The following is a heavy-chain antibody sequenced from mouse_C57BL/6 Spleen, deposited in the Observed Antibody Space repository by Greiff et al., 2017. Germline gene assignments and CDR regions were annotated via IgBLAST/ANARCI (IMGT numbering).Heavy chain of an antibody. CDR1: GYSFTDYN. Sequence: EVQLQQSGPELVKPGASVKISCKASGYSFTDYNMNWVKQSPGKSLEWIGVINPNYGTTSYNQKFKGKATLTVDQSSSTAYMQLNSLTSEDSAGDYCARRDLLLRQYYFDYWGQGTTLTVSS. D-gene: IGHD1-1*01. CDR2: INPNYGTT. CDR3: ARRDLLLRQYYFDY. J-gene: IGHJ2*01. V-gene: IGHV1-39*01.